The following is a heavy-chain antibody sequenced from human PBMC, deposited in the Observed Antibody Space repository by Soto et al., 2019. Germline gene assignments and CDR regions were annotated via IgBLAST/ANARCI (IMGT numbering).Heavy chain of an antibody. V-gene: IGHV3-7*01. Sequence: VGSLRLSCAVSGFTFSQSWMSWVRQAPGKGLEWVANIKQVGSEKYYVDSVKGRFTISRDNAKNSLYLQMNSLRAEDTAVYYCASGYCSGGSCYYFDYWGQGTLVTVS. J-gene: IGHJ4*02. CDR3: ASGYCSGGSCYYFDY. D-gene: IGHD2-15*01. CDR1: GFTFSQSW. CDR2: IKQVGSEK.